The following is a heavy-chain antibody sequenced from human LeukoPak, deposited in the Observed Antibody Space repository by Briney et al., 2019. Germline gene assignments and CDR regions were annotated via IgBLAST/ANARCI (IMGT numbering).Heavy chain of an antibody. CDR3: ARERVGSSIAARPGWLDP. D-gene: IGHD6-6*01. Sequence: ASVKVSCKASGYTFTCYYMHWVRQAPGQGLEWMGWINPNSGGTNYAQKFQGRVTMTRDTSISTAYMELSRLRSDDTAVYYCARERVGSSIAARPGWLDPWGQGTLVTVSS. CDR2: INPNSGGT. J-gene: IGHJ5*02. CDR1: GYTFTCYY. V-gene: IGHV1-2*02.